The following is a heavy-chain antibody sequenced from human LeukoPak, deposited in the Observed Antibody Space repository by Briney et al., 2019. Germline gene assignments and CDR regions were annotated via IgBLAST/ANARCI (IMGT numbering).Heavy chain of an antibody. Sequence: SETLSLTCTVSGYSISSDYYWGWIRQPPGKGLEWIGSIYHSGSTYYNPSLKSRVTISVDTSKNQFSLKLSSVTAADTAVYYCARVYRSAGAAAGTFNWFDPWGQGTLVTVSS. D-gene: IGHD6-13*01. V-gene: IGHV4-38-2*02. CDR3: ARVYRSAGAAAGTFNWFDP. CDR2: IYHSGST. CDR1: GYSISSDYY. J-gene: IGHJ5*02.